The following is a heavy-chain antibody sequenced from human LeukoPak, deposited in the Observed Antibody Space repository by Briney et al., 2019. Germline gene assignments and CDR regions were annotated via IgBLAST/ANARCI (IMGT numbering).Heavy chain of an antibody. D-gene: IGHD6-25*01. CDR1: GFTFSSYS. V-gene: IGHV3-21*01. CDR3: ARERPAAASAFEI. J-gene: IGHJ3*02. CDR2: MSSSSSYI. Sequence: GGSLRLSCAASGFTFSSYSMNWVRQAPGKGLEWVSSMSSSSSYIYYADSVKGRFTISRDNAKNSLFLQMDSLRGEDTALYFCARERPAAASAFEIWGQGTRVTVSS.